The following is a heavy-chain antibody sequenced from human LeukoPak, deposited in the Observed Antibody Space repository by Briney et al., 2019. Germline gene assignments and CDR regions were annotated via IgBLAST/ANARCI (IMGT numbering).Heavy chain of an antibody. V-gene: IGHV3-7*01. CDR1: GFTFSSYW. CDR3: ARHSKPRTYFYDTSDAFDI. J-gene: IGHJ3*02. Sequence: VTLSLTCAVSGFTFSSYWRSWVRQAPGKGLEWIVNINEDGSEKHYVDSVKGRFIISGDDAKTSLYLQMNSLRTEDTAVYYCARHSKPRTYFYDTSDAFDIWGQGTMVTVSS. D-gene: IGHD3-22*01. CDR2: INEDGSEK.